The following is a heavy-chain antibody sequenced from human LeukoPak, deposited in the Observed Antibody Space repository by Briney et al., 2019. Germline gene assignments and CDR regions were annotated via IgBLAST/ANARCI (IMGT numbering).Heavy chain of an antibody. CDR1: GYTFTSYG. V-gene: IGHV1-18*04. J-gene: IGHJ4*02. CDR3: ARTIRGYSYGSPVDY. Sequence: ASVKVSCKASGYTFTSYGISWVRQAPGQGLEWMGRISAYNGNTNYAQKLQGRVTMTTDTSTSTAYMELRSLRSDDTAVYYCARTIRGYSYGSPVDYWGQGTLVTVSS. CDR2: ISAYNGNT. D-gene: IGHD5-18*01.